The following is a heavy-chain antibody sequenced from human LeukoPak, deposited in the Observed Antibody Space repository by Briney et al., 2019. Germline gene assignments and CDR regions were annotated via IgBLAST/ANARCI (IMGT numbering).Heavy chain of an antibody. J-gene: IGHJ4*02. V-gene: IGHV4-4*07. Sequence: PETLSLTCTVSGGSISGYFWTWITQPAGKGLEWIGRIYSSGSNNYNPSPKSRVTMSLDTSKNHFSLNLTSVTAADTAVYYCAREPTSGREPTSGRPLDYWGQGTLVTVSS. CDR1: GGSISGYF. CDR2: IYSSGSN. D-gene: IGHD5-12*01. CDR3: AREPTSGREPTSGRPLDY.